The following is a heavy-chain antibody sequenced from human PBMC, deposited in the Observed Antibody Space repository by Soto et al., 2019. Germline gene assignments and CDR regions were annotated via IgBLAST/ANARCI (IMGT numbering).Heavy chain of an antibody. CDR3: ARRYGSAIDY. Sequence: SVPLSVTWTVSGGSIISYCWSWIRQLPGKGLEWIGYIYYSGSTNYNPSLKSRVTISVDTSKNQFSLKLSSVTAADTAVYYCARRYGSAIDYWGQGTLVTVSS. V-gene: IGHV4-59*08. CDR2: IYYSGST. J-gene: IGHJ4*02. CDR1: GGSIISYC. D-gene: IGHD1-26*01.